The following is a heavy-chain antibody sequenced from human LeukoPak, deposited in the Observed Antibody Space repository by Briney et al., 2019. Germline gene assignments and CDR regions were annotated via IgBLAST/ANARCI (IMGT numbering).Heavy chain of an antibody. D-gene: IGHD5-12*01. Sequence: GGSLRLSCAASGFIFSSYGMHWVRQAPGKGLEWVAVISSDGSNKYYADSVKGRFTISRDNSKNTLYLQMSSLRAEDTAVYYCAKGIKGGYSGYDGYYFYGMDVWGQGTTVTVS. V-gene: IGHV3-30*18. J-gene: IGHJ6*02. CDR3: AKGIKGGYSGYDGYYFYGMDV. CDR1: GFIFSSYG. CDR2: ISSDGSNK.